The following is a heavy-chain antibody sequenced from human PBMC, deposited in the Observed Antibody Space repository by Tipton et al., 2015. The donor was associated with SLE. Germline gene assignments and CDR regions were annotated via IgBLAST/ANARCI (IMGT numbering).Heavy chain of an antibody. CDR1: GGSISSHF. J-gene: IGHJ4*02. V-gene: IGHV4-59*08. D-gene: IGHD4-17*01. Sequence: TLSLTCTVSGGSISSHFWSWIRQPPGKGLEWVGYVSYSGITNYNPSLKSRVTISVDTSKNQFSLKLSSVTAADTAVYYCARGGGDDYGDYAFDYWGQGTLVTVSS. CDR2: VSYSGIT. CDR3: ARGGGDDYGDYAFDY.